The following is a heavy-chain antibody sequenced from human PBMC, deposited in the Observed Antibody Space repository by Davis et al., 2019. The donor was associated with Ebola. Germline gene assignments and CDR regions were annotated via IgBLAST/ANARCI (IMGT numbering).Heavy chain of an antibody. CDR2: ISSSSSTI. V-gene: IGHV3-48*04. J-gene: IGHJ4*02. Sequence: GESLKISCAASGFTFSSYWMNWVRQAPGKGLEWVSYISSSSSTIYYADSVKGRFTISRDNAKNSLYLQINSLRAEDTAVDYCAKANTMVTYPFDYWGQGTLVTVSS. D-gene: IGHD3-10*01. CDR1: GFTFSSYW. CDR3: AKANTMVTYPFDY.